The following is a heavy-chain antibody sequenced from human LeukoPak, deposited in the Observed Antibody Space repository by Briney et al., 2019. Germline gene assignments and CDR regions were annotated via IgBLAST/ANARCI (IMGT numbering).Heavy chain of an antibody. V-gene: IGHV3-30*02. CDR1: GFTFSSYG. CDR3: AKEGDFWSGYYSLGAFDI. J-gene: IGHJ3*02. CDR2: IRYDGSNK. Sequence: PGGSLRLSCAASGFTFSSYGMHWVRQAPGKGLEWVAFIRYDGSNKYYADSVKGRFTISRDNSKNTLYLQMNSLRAEDTAVYYCAKEGDFWSGYYSLGAFDIWGQGTMVTVSS. D-gene: IGHD3-3*01.